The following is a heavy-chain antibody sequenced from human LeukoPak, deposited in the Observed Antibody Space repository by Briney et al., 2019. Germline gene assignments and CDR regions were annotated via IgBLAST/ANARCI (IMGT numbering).Heavy chain of an antibody. D-gene: IGHD6-19*01. Sequence: PSQTLSLTCAVSGGSISSGGYSWSWIRQPPGKGLEWIGYHSGSTYYNPSLKSRVTISVERSKNQFSLKLSSVTAADTAVYYCAGSQWLVRAIDYWGQGTLVTVSS. CDR2: HSGST. CDR3: AGSQWLVRAIDY. V-gene: IGHV4-30-2*01. CDR1: GGSISSGGYS. J-gene: IGHJ4*02.